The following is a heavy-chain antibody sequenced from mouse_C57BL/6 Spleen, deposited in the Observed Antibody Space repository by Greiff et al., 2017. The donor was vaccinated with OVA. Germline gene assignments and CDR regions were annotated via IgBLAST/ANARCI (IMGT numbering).Heavy chain of an antibody. V-gene: IGHV1-42*01. CDR1: GYSFTGYY. CDR3: ARGRGNGYWYFDV. D-gene: IGHD2-2*01. J-gene: IGHJ1*03. CDR2: INPSTGGT. Sequence: EVKLVESGPELVKPGASVKISCKASGYSFTGYYMNWVKQSPEKSLEWIGEINPSTGGTTYNQKFKAKATLTVDKSSSTAYMQLKSLTSEDSAVYYCARGRGNGYWYFDVWGTGTTVTVSS.